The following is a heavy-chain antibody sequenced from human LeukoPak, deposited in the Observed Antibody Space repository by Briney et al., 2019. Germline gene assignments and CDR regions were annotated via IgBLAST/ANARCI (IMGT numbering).Heavy chain of an antibody. D-gene: IGHD3-16*02. Sequence: SETLSLTCAVSGGSISSSNWWSWVRQPPGKGLEWIGEIYHSGSTNYNPSLKSRVTISVDKSKNQFSLKLSSVTAADTAVYYCASHLGDYVWGSYRDWGQGTLVTVSS. CDR3: ASHLGDYVWGSYRD. CDR1: GGSISSSNW. V-gene: IGHV4-4*02. J-gene: IGHJ4*02. CDR2: IYHSGST.